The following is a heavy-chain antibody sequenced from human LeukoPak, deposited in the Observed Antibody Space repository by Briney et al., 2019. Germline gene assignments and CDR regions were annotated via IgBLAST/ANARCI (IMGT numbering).Heavy chain of an antibody. J-gene: IGHJ4*02. CDR1: EFTFSSYN. V-gene: IGHV3-21*01. Sequence: GGSLRLSCAASEFTFSSYNMNWVRQAPGKGLEWVSSISSSSSYIYYADSVKGRPTISRDNAKNSLYLQMNSLRAEDTAVYYCAREIFWSGYFSNLHFDFWGRGTLVTVSS. CDR2: ISSSSSYI. CDR3: AREIFWSGYFSNLHFDF. D-gene: IGHD3-3*01.